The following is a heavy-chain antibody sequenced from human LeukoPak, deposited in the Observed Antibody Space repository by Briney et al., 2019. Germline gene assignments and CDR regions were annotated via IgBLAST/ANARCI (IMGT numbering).Heavy chain of an antibody. CDR3: ATGVVTGTSR. D-gene: IGHD1-1*01. V-gene: IGHV3-15*01. J-gene: IGHJ4*02. CDR1: RLTFRNAW. Sequence: GGSLRLSCAVSRLTFRNAWMSWVRQAPGKGLEWVARIRSKTEGETKEYAASMKGRFTISRDDSRSRLYLQMNSLKTEDTAVYYCATGVVTGTSRWGQGTLVTVSS. CDR2: IRSKTEGETK.